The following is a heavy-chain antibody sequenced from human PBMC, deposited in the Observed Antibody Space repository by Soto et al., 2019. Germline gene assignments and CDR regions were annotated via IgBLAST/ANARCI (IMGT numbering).Heavy chain of an antibody. CDR2: ISSSSSTI. CDR1: GFTFSSYS. J-gene: IGHJ4*02. D-gene: IGHD2-15*01. V-gene: IGHV3-48*02. Sequence: PGGSLRLSCAASGFTFSSYSMNWVRQAPGKGLEWVSCISSSSSTIYYADSVKGRFTISRDNAKNSLYLQMNSLRDEDTAVYYCARDNRGNQNSGHFDYWGQGTMVTVYS. CDR3: ARDNRGNQNSGHFDY.